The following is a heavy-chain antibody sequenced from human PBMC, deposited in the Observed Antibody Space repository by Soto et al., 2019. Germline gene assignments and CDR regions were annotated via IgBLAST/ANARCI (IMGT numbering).Heavy chain of an antibody. J-gene: IGHJ4*02. CDR3: ARSYCGDDCALDC. Sequence: QVQLVESGGGVVQPGRSLRLSCAASGFTFSSYVLHWVRQAPGTGLEWVAVISKDGSRKHYADSVKGRFTISRDNSKNTLYLQMNSLRPEDTAVYYCARSYCGDDCALDCWGQGTLVTV. D-gene: IGHD2-21*02. V-gene: IGHV3-30-3*01. CDR2: ISKDGSRK. CDR1: GFTFSSYV.